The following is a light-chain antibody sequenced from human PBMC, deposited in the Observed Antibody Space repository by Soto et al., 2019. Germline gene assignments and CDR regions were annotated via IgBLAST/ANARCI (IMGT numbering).Light chain of an antibody. CDR2: EVS. CDR3: SSDTSSSSDYV. V-gene: IGLV2-14*01. CDR1: SSDVGGYNY. J-gene: IGLJ1*01. Sequence: QSALTQPASVSGSPGQSITISCTGTSSDVGGYNYVSWYQQHPGKAPKLMLYEVSNRPSGVSNRFSGSKSGNTASLTISGLQAEDEADYYCSSDTSSSSDYVFGTGTKVTVL.